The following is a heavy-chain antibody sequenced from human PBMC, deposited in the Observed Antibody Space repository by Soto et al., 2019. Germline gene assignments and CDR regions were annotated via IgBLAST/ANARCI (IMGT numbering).Heavy chain of an antibody. Sequence: QVQLVESGGGVVQPGRSLRLSCAASGFTLSSYAMHWVRQAPGKGLEWVAVISCAGTSTYYADSVRGRFTISRDNSKDTVSLQMNSLRTEDTAVYHSARDPGHDGNEYYIFDSWGQGTLVTVSS. V-gene: IGHV3-30-3*01. J-gene: IGHJ4*02. CDR2: ISCAGTST. D-gene: IGHD3-10*01. CDR3: ARDPGHDGNEYYIFDS. CDR1: GFTLSSYA.